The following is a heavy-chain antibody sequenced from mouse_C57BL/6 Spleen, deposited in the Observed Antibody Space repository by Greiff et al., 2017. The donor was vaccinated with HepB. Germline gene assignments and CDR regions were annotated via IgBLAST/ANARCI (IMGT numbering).Heavy chain of an antibody. Sequence: QVQLKQSGPELVKPGASVKISCKASGYAFSSSWMNWVKQRPGKGLEWIGRIYPGDGDTNYNGKFKGKATLTADKSSSTAYMQLSSLTSEDSAVYFCAYYSNYEGMDYWGQGTSVTVSS. CDR3: AYYSNYEGMDY. J-gene: IGHJ4*01. CDR1: GYAFSSSW. D-gene: IGHD2-5*01. CDR2: IYPGDGDT. V-gene: IGHV1-82*01.